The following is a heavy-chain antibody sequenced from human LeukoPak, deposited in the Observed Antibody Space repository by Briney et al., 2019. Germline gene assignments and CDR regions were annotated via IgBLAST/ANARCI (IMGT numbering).Heavy chain of an antibody. D-gene: IGHD3-9*01. J-gene: IGHJ4*02. V-gene: IGHV4-59*08. CDR1: GGSISSYY. Sequence: PSETLSLTCTVSGGSISSYYWSWIRQPPGRGLEWIAYIYYSGSANYNPSLKSRVTISVNTSKNQFSLNLSSVTAADTAVYYCARSSLRYFDWTLRGSRFDYWGQGTLVTVSS. CDR3: ARSSLRYFDWTLRGSRFDY. CDR2: IYYSGSA.